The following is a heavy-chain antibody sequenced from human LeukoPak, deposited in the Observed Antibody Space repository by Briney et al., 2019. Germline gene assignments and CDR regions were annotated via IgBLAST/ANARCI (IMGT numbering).Heavy chain of an antibody. Sequence: ASVKVSCKASGYTFTSYYVRWVRQAPGQGLEWMGIISPSGGSTGYAQKFQGRVTMTRDTSTSTVHMELSSLRSEDTAMYYCARGGYYDNNRIDSWGQGTLVTVSS. V-gene: IGHV1-46*01. D-gene: IGHD3-16*01. CDR2: ISPSGGST. CDR3: ARGGYYDNNRIDS. CDR1: GYTFTSYY. J-gene: IGHJ4*02.